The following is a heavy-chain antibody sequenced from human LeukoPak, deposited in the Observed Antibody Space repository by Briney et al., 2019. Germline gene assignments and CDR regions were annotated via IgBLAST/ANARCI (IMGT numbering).Heavy chain of an antibody. V-gene: IGHV1-18*01. J-gene: IGHJ4*02. CDR3: ARGRLKRVPFTKVAGALDY. D-gene: IGHD6-19*01. CDR2: IGTYNGNT. Sequence: ASVKVSFKASGYTFRNYGITWVRQAPGQGLEWMGWIGTYNGNTDYAQKFQGRVIMTADTSTTTAYMELRSLRSDDTAVYYCARGRLKRVPFTKVAGALDYWGQGTRVTVSS. CDR1: GYTFRNYG.